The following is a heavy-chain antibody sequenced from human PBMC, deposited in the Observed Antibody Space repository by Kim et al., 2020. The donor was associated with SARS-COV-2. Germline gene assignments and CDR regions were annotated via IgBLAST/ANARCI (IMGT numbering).Heavy chain of an antibody. Sequence: GGSLRLSCAASGFTFSSYGMHWVRQAPGKGLEWVAVISYDGSNKYYADSVKGRFTISRDNSKNTLYLQMNSLRAEDTAVYYCAQDRGDSSGYYLYYFDYWGQGTLVTVSS. D-gene: IGHD3-22*01. J-gene: IGHJ4*02. V-gene: IGHV3-30*18. CDR1: GFTFSSYG. CDR2: ISYDGSNK. CDR3: AQDRGDSSGYYLYYFDY.